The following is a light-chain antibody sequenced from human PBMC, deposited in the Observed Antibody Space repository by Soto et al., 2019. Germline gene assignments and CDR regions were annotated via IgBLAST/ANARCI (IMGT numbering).Light chain of an antibody. Sequence: QSVLTKPASVSSSPGQSITLSCTGTSRDIGRYERVSWYQWHPGKAPKLMIYEDYRRPSGISNRFSGSKSGNTASLTIYGLQAEDEADYFCCSYAGANIFAVFGGGTQLTVL. CDR1: SRDIGRYER. V-gene: IGLV2-23*01. J-gene: IGLJ3*02. CDR2: EDY. CDR3: CSYAGANIFAV.